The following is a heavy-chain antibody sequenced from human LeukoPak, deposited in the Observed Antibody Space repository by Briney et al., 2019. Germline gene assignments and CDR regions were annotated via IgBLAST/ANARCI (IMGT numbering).Heavy chain of an antibody. CDR1: GGSITSSSYY. J-gene: IGHJ3*02. CDR3: ARLLWGGRDTPMVTMIVVRAKSGAFDI. V-gene: IGHV4-39*07. D-gene: IGHD3-22*01. CDR2: INHSGST. Sequence: SETLSLTCTVSGGSITSSSYYWSWIRQPPGKGLEWIVEINHSGSTNYNPFLKSRVTISVDTSKNQFSLRLSSVTAADTAVYYCARLLWGGRDTPMVTMIVVRAKSGAFDIWGQGTMVTVSS.